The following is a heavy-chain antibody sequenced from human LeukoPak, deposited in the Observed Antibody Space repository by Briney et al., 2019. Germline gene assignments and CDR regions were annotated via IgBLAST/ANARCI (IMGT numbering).Heavy chain of an antibody. J-gene: IGHJ4*02. Sequence: GGSLRLSCAASGFTFSNAWMSWVRQAPGKGLEWVGRIKSKTDGGTTDYAAPVKGRFTISRDDSKNTLYLQMNSLRAEDTAVYYCAKDRPDYSNYGEIYWGQGTLVTVSS. V-gene: IGHV3-15*01. CDR1: GFTFSNAW. D-gene: IGHD4-11*01. CDR2: IKSKTDGGTT. CDR3: AKDRPDYSNYGEIY.